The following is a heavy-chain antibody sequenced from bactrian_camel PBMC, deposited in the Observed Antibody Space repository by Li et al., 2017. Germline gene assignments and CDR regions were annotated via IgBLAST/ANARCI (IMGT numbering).Heavy chain of an antibody. CDR1: GYTSRGGHC. D-gene: IGHD5*01. V-gene: IGHV3S19*01. Sequence: VQLVESGGGSVQTGGSLRLSCINLGYTSRGGHCWGWFRQAPGKERERVATIRTDGDTTYAESVKGRFTISRDNAKNTVYLQMDSLKPEDTAMYYCAADPRVGAAYDALGVVNCVPIQSLFGHWGQGTQVTVSS. J-gene: IGHJ4*01. CDR2: IRTDGDT. CDR3: AADPRVGAAYDALGVVNCVPIQSLFGH.